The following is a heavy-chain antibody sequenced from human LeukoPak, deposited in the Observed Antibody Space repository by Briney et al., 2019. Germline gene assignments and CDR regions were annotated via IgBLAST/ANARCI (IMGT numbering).Heavy chain of an antibody. V-gene: IGHV3-23*01. CDR1: GFTFSSYA. D-gene: IGHD1-26*01. Sequence: GGSLRLSCAASGFTFSSYAMSWVRQAPGKGLEWVSAISGSGGSTYYADSVKGRFTISRDNAKNSLYLQMNSLRAEDTAVYYCARKALTGSHSGAFDIWGQGTVVIVSS. CDR2: ISGSGGST. J-gene: IGHJ3*02. CDR3: ARKALTGSHSGAFDI.